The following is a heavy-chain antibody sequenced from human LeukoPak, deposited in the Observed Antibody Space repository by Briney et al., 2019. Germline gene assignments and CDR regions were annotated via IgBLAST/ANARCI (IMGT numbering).Heavy chain of an antibody. V-gene: IGHV1-69*05. CDR1: GGTFSSYA. CDR3: AYSIVGAASD. D-gene: IGHD1-26*01. Sequence: SVKVSCKASGGTFSSYAITWVRQAPGQGLEWMGGIIPIFGTANYAQRFQGRVTVTTDESTSTAYMELSSLRSEDTAVYYCAYSIVGAASDWGQGTVVTVSS. CDR2: IIPIFGTA. J-gene: IGHJ3*01.